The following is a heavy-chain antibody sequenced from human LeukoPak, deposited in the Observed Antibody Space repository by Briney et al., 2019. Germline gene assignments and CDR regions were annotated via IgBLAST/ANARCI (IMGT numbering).Heavy chain of an antibody. J-gene: IGHJ4*02. CDR3: ARGSTGQVSYYFDY. CDR2: MNPNSGNT. V-gene: IGHV1-8*01. D-gene: IGHD5/OR15-5a*01. CDR1: GYTFTSYD. Sequence: GASVKVSCKVSGYTFTSYDINWVRQATGQGLEWMGWMNPNSGNTGYAQKFQGRVTMTRNTSISTAYMELSSLRSEDTAVYYCARGSTGQVSYYFDYWGQGTLVTVSS.